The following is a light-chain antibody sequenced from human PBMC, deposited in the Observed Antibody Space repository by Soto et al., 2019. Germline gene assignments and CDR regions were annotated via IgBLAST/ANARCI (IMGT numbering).Light chain of an antibody. CDR2: DHN. Sequence: QSVLTQPPSVSAAPGQKVTISCSGSSSNIGNNYVSWYQQLPGTAPKLLIYDHNKRPSGIPDRFSGSKSGTSATLGITGLQTGDEADYYCATWDISLSAVVFGGGTKLTVL. CDR3: ATWDISLSAVV. CDR1: SSNIGNNY. V-gene: IGLV1-51*01. J-gene: IGLJ2*01.